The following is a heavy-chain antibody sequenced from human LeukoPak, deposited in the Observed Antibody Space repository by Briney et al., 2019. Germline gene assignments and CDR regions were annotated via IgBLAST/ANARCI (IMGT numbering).Heavy chain of an antibody. CDR2: IQFDGSHI. J-gene: IGHJ4*02. D-gene: IGHD2-8*01. CDR3: AKTSDQLLYSKLDH. Sequence: GGSLRLSCAVSGLSVSSNYMRWVRQAPGKGLEWVAFIQFDGSHIFYTDSVRGRFTISRDNSKNTLYLQMSSLRAEDTAVFYCAKTSDQLLYSKLDHWGQGTLVTVSS. V-gene: IGHV3-30*02. CDR1: GLSVSSNY.